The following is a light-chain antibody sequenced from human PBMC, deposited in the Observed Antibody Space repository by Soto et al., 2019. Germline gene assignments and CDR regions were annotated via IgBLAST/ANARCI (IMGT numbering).Light chain of an antibody. J-gene: IGLJ1*01. V-gene: IGLV2-14*01. Sequence: SALRLPSSVSGSPGQSIPISCAGSISDVGGYKYVSWYQQLPGNATKLIIYDVTIRPSGVSDRFYGSKSGNTASLTISGLRAEDEADYYCSSYSSSTISYVFGTGTTVTV. CDR2: DVT. CDR3: SSYSSSTISYV. CDR1: ISDVGGYKY.